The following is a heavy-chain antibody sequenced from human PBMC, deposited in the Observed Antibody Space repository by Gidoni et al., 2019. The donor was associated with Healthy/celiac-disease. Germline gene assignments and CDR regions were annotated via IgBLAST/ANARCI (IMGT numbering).Heavy chain of an antibody. CDR3: ASAKGCSSTSCYWAYYYYGMDV. D-gene: IGHD2-2*01. V-gene: IGHV3-11*01. J-gene: IGHJ6*02. CDR2: MSSSGGTK. Sequence: QVQLVESGGGLVKPGGSLRLPCPASRFTFGAYYICWRRQAQGEGLGWGSYMSSSGGTKYYADSVEDQFTICRDNAENSLYLQMNSLRAEDTAVYYCASAKGCSSTSCYWAYYYYGMDVWGQGTTVTVSS. CDR1: RFTFGAYY.